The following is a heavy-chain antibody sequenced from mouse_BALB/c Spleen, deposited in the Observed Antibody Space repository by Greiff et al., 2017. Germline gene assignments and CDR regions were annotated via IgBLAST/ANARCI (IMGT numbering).Heavy chain of an antibody. D-gene: IGHD1-1*01. CDR1: GYTFTSYW. CDR3: AKHYYGEDIDD. V-gene: IGHV1-7*01. CDR2: INPSTGYT. J-gene: IGHJ2*01. Sequence: VQLQQSGAELAKPGASVKMSCKASGYTFTSYWMHWVKQRPGQGLEWIGYINPSTGYTEYNQKFKDKATLTADKSSSTAYMQLSSLTSEDYAGYNCAKHYYGEDIDDWGQGTTLTVSS.